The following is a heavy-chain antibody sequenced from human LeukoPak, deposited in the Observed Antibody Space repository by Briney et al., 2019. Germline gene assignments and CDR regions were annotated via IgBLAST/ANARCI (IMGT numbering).Heavy chain of an antibody. J-gene: IGHJ1*01. CDR1: GFTFSGHE. Sequence: GGSLRLSCAASGFTFSGHEMNWVRQAPGKGLEWVSYISSSGSNIYYADSVKGRFTISRDNAKNSLYLQMNNLRAEDTAVYYCARGTTFQDWGQGTLVTVSS. CDR3: ARGTTFQD. D-gene: IGHD4-11*01. CDR2: ISSSGSNI. V-gene: IGHV3-48*03.